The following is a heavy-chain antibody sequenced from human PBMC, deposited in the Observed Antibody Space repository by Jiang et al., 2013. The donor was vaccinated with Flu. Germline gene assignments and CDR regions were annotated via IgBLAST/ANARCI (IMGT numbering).Heavy chain of an antibody. CDR2: ITHSGST. J-gene: IGHJ4*02. Sequence: LLKPSETLSLTCAVYGGSFSGDYWSWIRQPPGKGLEWIGEITHSGSTNYNPSLKSRVAMSGDTSKNQFSLKLSSVTAADTAVYYCARQRKRTAVTPSRYFDYWGQGTLVTVSS. CDR3: ARQRKRTAVTPSRYFDY. CDR1: GGSFSGDY. D-gene: IGHD4-17*01. V-gene: IGHV4-34*01.